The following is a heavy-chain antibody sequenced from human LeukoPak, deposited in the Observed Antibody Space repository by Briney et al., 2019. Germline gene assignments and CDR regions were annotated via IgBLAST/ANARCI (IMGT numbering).Heavy chain of an antibody. CDR2: INPNSGDS. Sequence: GASVKVSCKASGYTLIDYYIHWVRQAPGQGLEWMGWINPNSGDSNYAQKFQGRVTMTRDTSISTAYMELNWLRSDDTAVYYCAKDGIIAASVHFDFWGQGTLVTV. J-gene: IGHJ4*02. CDR1: GYTLIDYY. D-gene: IGHD6-13*01. CDR3: AKDGIIAASVHFDF. V-gene: IGHV1-2*02.